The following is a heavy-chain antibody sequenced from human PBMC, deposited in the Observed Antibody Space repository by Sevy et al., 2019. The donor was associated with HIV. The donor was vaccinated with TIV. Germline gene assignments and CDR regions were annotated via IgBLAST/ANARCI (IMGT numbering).Heavy chain of an antibody. CDR1: GFTFSSYG. CDR2: IWYDGSNK. Sequence: EGSLRLSCAASGFTFSSYGMHWVRQAPGKGLEWVAVIWYDGSNKYYADSVKGRFTISRDNSKNTLYLQMNSLRAEDTAVYYCARYLMDTAMVYYYDGMDVWGQGTTVTVSS. D-gene: IGHD5-18*01. CDR3: ARYLMDTAMVYYYDGMDV. J-gene: IGHJ6*02. V-gene: IGHV3-33*01.